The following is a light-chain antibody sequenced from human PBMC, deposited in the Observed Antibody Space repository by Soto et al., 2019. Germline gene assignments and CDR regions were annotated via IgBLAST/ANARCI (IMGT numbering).Light chain of an antibody. CDR3: QQYNSDFWT. Sequence: DIQMTQSPSTLSASVGDRVTITCRASQSISSWLAWYQQKPGKAPKLLIYDASSLESGVPSRFSGSGSGTEFTLTISSLQPDDFATYYYQQYNSDFWTFGQGTKGDIK. CDR1: QSISSW. CDR2: DAS. J-gene: IGKJ1*01. V-gene: IGKV1-5*01.